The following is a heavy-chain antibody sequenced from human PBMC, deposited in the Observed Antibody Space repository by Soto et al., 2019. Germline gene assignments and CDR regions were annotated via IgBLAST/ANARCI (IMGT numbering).Heavy chain of an antibody. D-gene: IGHD6-25*01. CDR1: GYTFTSFY. CDR3: ARDPYAAYAKADP. CDR2: INPTGGST. Sequence: ASVKVSCKASGYTFTSFYMHWVRQAPGQGLAWMGAINPTGGSTTYAQKFQGRVTMTRDTYTRTVYMGLSRLTSKDKAFYYCARDPYAAYAKADPRGQGAQVTVSS. J-gene: IGHJ5*02. V-gene: IGHV1-46*01.